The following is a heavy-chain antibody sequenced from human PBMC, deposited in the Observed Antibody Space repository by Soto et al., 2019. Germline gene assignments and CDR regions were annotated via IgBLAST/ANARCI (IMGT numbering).Heavy chain of an antibody. V-gene: IGHV1-24*01. J-gene: IGHJ6*02. D-gene: IGHD3-10*01. Sequence: GASVKVSCKVSGYTLTELSMHWVRQAPGKGLEWMGGIVPIFGTTNYAQKFQGRVTITADESTSTAYMELSSLRSEDTAVYYCARVDGSGTYGMDVWGQGTTVTVSS. CDR1: GYTLTELS. CDR3: ARVDGSGTYGMDV. CDR2: IVPIFGTT.